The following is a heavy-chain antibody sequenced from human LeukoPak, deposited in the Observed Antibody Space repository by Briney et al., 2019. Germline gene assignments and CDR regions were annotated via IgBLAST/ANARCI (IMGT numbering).Heavy chain of an antibody. CDR1: GFTFSGFA. D-gene: IGHD3-9*01. Sequence: GGSLRLSCTASGFTFSGFAMHWVRQAPGQGLEYVSSINSPGHSTYYGDSVKGRFTISRDNAKNSLCLQMNSLRAEDTAVYYCARLPPYDILTGNYYYYMDVWGKGTTVTVSS. CDR3: ARLPPYDILTGNYYYYMDV. CDR2: INSPGHST. V-gene: IGHV3-64*04. J-gene: IGHJ6*03.